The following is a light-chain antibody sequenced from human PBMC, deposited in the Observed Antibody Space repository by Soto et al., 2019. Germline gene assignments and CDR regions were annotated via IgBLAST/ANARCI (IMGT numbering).Light chain of an antibody. J-gene: IGLJ2*01. Sequence: QSVLTQPASVSGSPGQSITISCTGSSSDVGGYNYVSWYQQHPGKAPKLMIYDVSNRPSGISNRFSGSKSGNTASLTLSGLQAEDEADYYCSSYTSRSTLVFGGGTKVTVL. CDR2: DVS. CDR3: SSYTSRSTLV. CDR1: SSDVGGYNY. V-gene: IGLV2-14*01.